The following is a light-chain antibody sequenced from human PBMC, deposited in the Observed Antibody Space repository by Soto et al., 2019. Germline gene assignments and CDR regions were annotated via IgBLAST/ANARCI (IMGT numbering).Light chain of an antibody. J-gene: IGKJ1*01. CDR1: QSVSSN. V-gene: IGKV3-15*01. CDR3: QQYDNLPRT. Sequence: EIVMTQSPATLSVSPGERATLSCRASQSVSSNLAWYQQKPGQAPRLLIYAASTRATGIPARFSGSGSGTEFTLTITSLQSEDFAVYYCQQYDNLPRTFGQGTKVDIK. CDR2: AAS.